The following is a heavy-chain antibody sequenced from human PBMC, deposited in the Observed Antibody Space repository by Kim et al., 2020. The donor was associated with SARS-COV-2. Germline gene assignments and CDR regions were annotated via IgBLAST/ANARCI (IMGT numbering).Heavy chain of an antibody. CDR2: INHSGST. J-gene: IGHJ4*02. CDR3: ARELAYSNFPFDY. Sequence: SETLSLTCAVYGGSFSGYYWSWIRQPPGKGLEWIGEINHSGSTNYNPSLKSRVTISVDTSKNQFSLKLSSVTAADTAVYYCARELAYSNFPFDYWGQGTLVTVSS. V-gene: IGHV4-34*01. D-gene: IGHD4-4*01. CDR1: GGSFSGYY.